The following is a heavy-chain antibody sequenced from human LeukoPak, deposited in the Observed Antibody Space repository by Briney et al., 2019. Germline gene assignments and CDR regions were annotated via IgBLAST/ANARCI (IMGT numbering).Heavy chain of an antibody. CDR2: FDPEDGET. CDR3: ATVGIHYDRSSYSWWFDP. Sequence: ASVKVSCKVSGYTLTELSMHWVRQAPGKGLEWMGGFDPEDGETIYAQKFQGRVTMTEDTSTDTAYMELSSLRSEDTAIYYCATVGIHYDRSSYSWWFDPWGQGTLVTVSS. CDR1: GYTLTELS. D-gene: IGHD3-22*01. V-gene: IGHV1-24*01. J-gene: IGHJ5*02.